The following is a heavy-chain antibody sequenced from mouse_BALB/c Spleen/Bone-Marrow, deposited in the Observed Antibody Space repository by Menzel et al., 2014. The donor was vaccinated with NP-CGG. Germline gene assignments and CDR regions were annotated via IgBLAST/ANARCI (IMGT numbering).Heavy chain of an antibody. CDR3: ARGDRYDVRFDY. Sequence: SGASVKISCKATGYTFSSFWIEWVKQRPGHGLGWIGEILPGSDSTNYNEKFKGKATFTADTSSNTAYMQLSSLTSEDSAVYYCARGDRYDVRFDYWGQGTTLTVSS. J-gene: IGHJ2*01. D-gene: IGHD2-14*01. CDR1: GYTFSSFW. CDR2: ILPGSDST. V-gene: IGHV1-9*01.